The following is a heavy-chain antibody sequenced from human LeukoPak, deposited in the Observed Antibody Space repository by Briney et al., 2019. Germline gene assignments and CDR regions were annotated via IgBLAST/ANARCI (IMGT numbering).Heavy chain of an antibody. CDR1: GFTFSIYW. CDR2: IKQDGGEN. V-gene: IGHV3-7*01. Sequence: GGSLRLSCAASGFTFSIYWMNWVRQAPGKGLEWVANIKQDGGENYYVDSVKGRFTISRDNAKNSLYLQMNSLRAEDTAVYYCARTDCSSSSCYGPYHYYYGMDVWGPGTTVTVSS. CDR3: ARTDCSSSSCYGPYHYYYGMDV. J-gene: IGHJ6*02. D-gene: IGHD2-2*01.